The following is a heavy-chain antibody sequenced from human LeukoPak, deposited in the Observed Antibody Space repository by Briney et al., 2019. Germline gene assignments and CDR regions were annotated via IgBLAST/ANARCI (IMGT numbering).Heavy chain of an antibody. CDR3: ARVSRDTMVRGVTFDY. CDR1: GGSISSYY. D-gene: IGHD3-10*01. V-gene: IGHV4-59*01. J-gene: IGHJ4*02. Sequence: SETLPLTCTVSGGSISSYYWSWIRQPPGKGLEWIGYIYYSGSTNYNPSLKSRVTISVDTSKNQFSLKLSSVTAADTAVYYCARVSRDTMVRGVTFDYWGQGTLVTVSS. CDR2: IYYSGST.